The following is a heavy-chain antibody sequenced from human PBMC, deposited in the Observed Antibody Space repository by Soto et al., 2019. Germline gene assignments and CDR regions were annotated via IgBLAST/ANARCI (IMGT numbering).Heavy chain of an antibody. CDR1: GYTFTSYY. CDR2: ISDSGRI. J-gene: IGHJ3*01. CDR3: ARDRIAADATEVAFDF. Sequence: SCKASGYTFTSYYIHWLRQPPGKGLEWIAYISDSGRISYNPSLKSRVTISVDASKNQFSLSLSSVTAADTAVYYCARDRIAADATEVAFDFWGQGTMVTVSS. D-gene: IGHD6-13*01. V-gene: IGHV4-59*01.